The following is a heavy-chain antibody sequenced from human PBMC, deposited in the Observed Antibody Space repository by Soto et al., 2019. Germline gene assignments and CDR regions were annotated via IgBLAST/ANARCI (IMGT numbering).Heavy chain of an antibody. CDR3: ARGDATKIVVTTYYAMDV. V-gene: IGHV1-69*12. D-gene: IGHD3-22*01. CDR1: GGSLSNYG. CDR2: IIPVFGTP. J-gene: IGHJ6*02. Sequence: QVQLVQSGAEVKKPGSSVKVSCKASGGSLSNYGINWVRQAPGQGLEWMGAIIPVFGTPNYAQKFQDRVTITADESTTTVYMEVRSLTSEDTAVYYCARGDATKIVVTTYYAMDVWGQGTTVNVSS.